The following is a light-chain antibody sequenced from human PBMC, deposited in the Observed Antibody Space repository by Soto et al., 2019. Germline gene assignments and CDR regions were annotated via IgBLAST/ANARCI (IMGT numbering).Light chain of an antibody. CDR1: QGIRNY. Sequence: DIQMTQSPSSLSASVGDRVTITCRASQGIRNYLAWYQQKPGKVPKLLIYGASTLQSGVPSWFSGGGSGTDFTLIISSLQPEDVATYYCQLGFTFGPGTKVDIK. V-gene: IGKV1-27*01. CDR3: QLGFT. J-gene: IGKJ3*01. CDR2: GAS.